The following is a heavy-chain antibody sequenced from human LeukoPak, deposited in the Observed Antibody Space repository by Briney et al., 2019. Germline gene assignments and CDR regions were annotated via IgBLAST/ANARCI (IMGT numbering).Heavy chain of an antibody. V-gene: IGHV4-39*01. Sequence: SETLSLTCTVSGGSISSSSYYWGWIRQPPGKGLEWIGSIYYSGSTNYNPSLKSRVTISVDTSKNQFSLKLSSVTAADTAVYYCARQVIQYCSGGSCYLRSYYFYMDVWGKGTTVTVSS. J-gene: IGHJ6*03. D-gene: IGHD2-15*01. CDR3: ARQVIQYCSGGSCYLRSYYFYMDV. CDR2: IYYSGST. CDR1: GGSISSSSYY.